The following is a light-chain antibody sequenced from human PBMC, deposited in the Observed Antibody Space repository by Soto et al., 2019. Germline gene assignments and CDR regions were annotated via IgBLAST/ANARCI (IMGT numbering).Light chain of an antibody. V-gene: IGKV3D-15*01. CDR1: QSVFSN. Sequence: MSQSTATQSVPPGERAALACRASQSVFSNLAWYQQKPGQAPRLLIYGASTRATGIPARFSGSGSGTDFTLAISSLQPEDSATYYCLHSINYPWTFGQGTKVAIK. CDR2: GAS. CDR3: LHSINYPWT. J-gene: IGKJ1*01.